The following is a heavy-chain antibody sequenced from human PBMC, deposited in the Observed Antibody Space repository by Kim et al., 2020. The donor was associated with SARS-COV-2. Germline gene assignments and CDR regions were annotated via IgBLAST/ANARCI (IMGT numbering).Heavy chain of an antibody. Sequence: SETLSLTCTVSGGSISSYYWSWIRQPPGKGLEWIGYIYYSGSTNYNPSLKSRVTISVDTSKNQFSLKLSSVTAADTAVYYCARDSWRAGGLRTYYYYYGMDVWGQGTTVTVSS. CDR2: IYYSGST. CDR1: GGSISSYY. D-gene: IGHD3-16*01. V-gene: IGHV4-59*01. CDR3: ARDSWRAGGLRTYYYYYGMDV. J-gene: IGHJ6*02.